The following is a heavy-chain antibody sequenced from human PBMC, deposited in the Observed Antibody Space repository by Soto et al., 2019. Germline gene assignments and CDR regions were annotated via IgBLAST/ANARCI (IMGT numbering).Heavy chain of an antibody. D-gene: IGHD2-2*01. Sequence: SLKISCKGSGYSFTSYWISWVRQMPGKGLEWMGRIDPSDSYTNYSPSFQGHVTISADKSISTAYLQWSSLKASDTAMYYCAREADIVVVPAARMSWFDPWGQGTLVTVSS. J-gene: IGHJ5*02. CDR2: IDPSDSYT. CDR1: GYSFTSYW. V-gene: IGHV5-10-1*01. CDR3: AREADIVVVPAARMSWFDP.